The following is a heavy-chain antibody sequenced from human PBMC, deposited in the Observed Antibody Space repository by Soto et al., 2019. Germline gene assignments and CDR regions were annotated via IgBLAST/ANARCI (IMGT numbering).Heavy chain of an antibody. CDR2: IDWDDDK. V-gene: IGHV2-70*01. CDR3: ARIRAAGTHFSSYGMDA. Sequence: SGPTLVNPTQTLTLTCTFSGFSLSTSGMCVSWIRQPPGKALEWLALIDWDDDKYYSTSLKTRLTISKDTSKNQVVLTMTNMDPVDTATYYCARIRAAGTHFSSYGMDAWGQGTTVTVSS. J-gene: IGHJ6*02. D-gene: IGHD6-13*01. CDR1: GFSLSTSGMC.